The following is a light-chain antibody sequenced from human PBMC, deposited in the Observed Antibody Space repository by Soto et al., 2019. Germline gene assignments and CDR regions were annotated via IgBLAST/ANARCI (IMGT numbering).Light chain of an antibody. Sequence: ENVLTQSPGTLSLSPGERATLSCRARQSLTNNYLAWYQQKPGQAPRLLIYGASSRATGIPDRFSGSGSGTDFTLTISRLEPEDFAVYYCQQYGRTFGPGTKVDVK. CDR3: QQYGRT. CDR2: GAS. V-gene: IGKV3-20*01. J-gene: IGKJ3*01. CDR1: QSLTNNY.